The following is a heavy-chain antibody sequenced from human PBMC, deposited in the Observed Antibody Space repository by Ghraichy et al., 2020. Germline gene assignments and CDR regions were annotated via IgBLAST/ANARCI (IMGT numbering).Heavy chain of an antibody. CDR3: ARGGYSSGWYGINWFDP. J-gene: IGHJ5*02. Sequence: GGSLRLSCAASGFTFDDYGMSWVRQAPGKGLEWVSGINWNGGSTGYADSVKGRFTISRDNAKNSLYLQMNSLRAEDTALYYCARGGYSSGWYGINWFDPWGQGTLVTVSS. D-gene: IGHD6-19*01. CDR1: GFTFDDYG. CDR2: INWNGGST. V-gene: IGHV3-20*04.